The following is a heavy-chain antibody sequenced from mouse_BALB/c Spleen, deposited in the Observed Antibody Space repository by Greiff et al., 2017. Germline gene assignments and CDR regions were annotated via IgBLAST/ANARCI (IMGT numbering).Heavy chain of an antibody. CDR1: GYSITSGYY. Sequence: EVQLQQSGPGLVKPSQSLSLTCSVTGYSITSGYYWNWIRQFPGNKLEWMGYISYDGSNNYNPSLKNRISITRDTSKNQFFLKLNSVTTEDTATYYCAREAMITTYAMDYWGQGTSVTVSS. V-gene: IGHV3-6*02. CDR3: AREAMITTYAMDY. D-gene: IGHD2-4*01. CDR2: ISYDGSN. J-gene: IGHJ4*01.